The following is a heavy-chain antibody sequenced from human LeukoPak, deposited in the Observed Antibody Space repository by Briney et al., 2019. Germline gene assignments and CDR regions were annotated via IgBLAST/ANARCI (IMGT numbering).Heavy chain of an antibody. CDR2: IDARSGNT. J-gene: IGHJ3*02. Sequence: GGSLRLSCAASGFTFTIFGLNWVRQAPGKGPEWVSYIDARSGNTYYADSVQGRFTLSRDNARESVFLQMDSLRVDDTAVYYCARTYDFGRGPPGDAFDNWGPGTWVIVSS. V-gene: IGHV3-48*01. D-gene: IGHD3-3*01. CDR3: ARTYDFGRGPPGDAFDN. CDR1: GFTFTIFG.